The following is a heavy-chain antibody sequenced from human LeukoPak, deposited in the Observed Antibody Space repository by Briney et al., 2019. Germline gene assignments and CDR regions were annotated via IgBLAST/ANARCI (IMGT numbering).Heavy chain of an antibody. Sequence: SXTLSLTCTVSGGSISSGDYYWSWIRQPPGKGLEWIGYIYYSGSTYYNPSLKSRFTISVDTSKNQFSLELSSVTAADTAVYYCARDLVRGVITPKDAFDIWGQGTMVTVSS. CDR3: ARDLVRGVITPKDAFDI. CDR2: IYYSGST. D-gene: IGHD3-10*01. V-gene: IGHV4-30-4*08. J-gene: IGHJ3*02. CDR1: GGSISSGDYY.